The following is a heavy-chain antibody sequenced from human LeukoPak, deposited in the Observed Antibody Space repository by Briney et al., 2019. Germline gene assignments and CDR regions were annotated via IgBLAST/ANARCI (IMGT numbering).Heavy chain of an antibody. D-gene: IGHD6-13*01. CDR2: INPNSGGT. Sequence: GASVKVSCKASGYSFTVYYIHWVRQAPGQGLEWMGWINPNSGGTTYAQQFQGRVTMTRDTSISTVYMEQTRLGSDDTAVYYCARDSGSSSWEFDYWGQGTLVTVSS. CDR1: GYSFTVYY. J-gene: IGHJ4*02. V-gene: IGHV1-2*02. CDR3: ARDSGSSSWEFDY.